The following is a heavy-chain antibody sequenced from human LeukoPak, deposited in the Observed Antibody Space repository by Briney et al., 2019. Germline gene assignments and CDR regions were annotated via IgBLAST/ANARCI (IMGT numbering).Heavy chain of an antibody. CDR2: ISAYNGNT. CDR3: AVGYSYGYNDY. D-gene: IGHD5-18*01. CDR1: GYTFTSYG. Sequence: ASVKVSCKASGYTFTSYGISWVRQAPGQGLEWMGWISAYNGNTNYAQKLQGRVTMTTDTSTSTAYMELRSLRFEDTAVYYCAVGYSYGYNDYWGQGTLVTVSS. J-gene: IGHJ4*02. V-gene: IGHV1-18*01.